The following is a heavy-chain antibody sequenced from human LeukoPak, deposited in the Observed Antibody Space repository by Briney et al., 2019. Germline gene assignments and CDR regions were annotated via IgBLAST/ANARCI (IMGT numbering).Heavy chain of an antibody. J-gene: IGHJ4*02. Sequence: GGSLRLSCEVSKFAFNTYWMTWVRQAPGKGLEWVANIKQDESEKYYADSVKGRFTISRDNAKKPLFLQMNSLRAEDTAVYYCAREVNYYDRSSGYFRQFFLDNWGQGTLVIVSS. CDR3: AREVNYYDRSSGYFRQFFLDN. CDR2: IKQDESEK. D-gene: IGHD3-22*01. V-gene: IGHV3-7*01. CDR1: KFAFNTYW.